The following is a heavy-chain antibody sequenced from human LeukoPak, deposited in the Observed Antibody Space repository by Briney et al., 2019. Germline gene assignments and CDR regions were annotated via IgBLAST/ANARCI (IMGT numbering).Heavy chain of an antibody. Sequence: GRSLRLSCAASGFTFSSYGMHWVRQAPGKGLEGVAVIWYDGSNKYYADSVKGRFTISRDNSKNTLYLQMNSLRAEDTAVYYCAREGLLWFGELSGFDYWGQGTPVTVSS. CDR2: IWYDGSNK. CDR1: GFTFSSYG. V-gene: IGHV3-33*01. J-gene: IGHJ4*02. D-gene: IGHD3-10*01. CDR3: AREGLLWFGELSGFDY.